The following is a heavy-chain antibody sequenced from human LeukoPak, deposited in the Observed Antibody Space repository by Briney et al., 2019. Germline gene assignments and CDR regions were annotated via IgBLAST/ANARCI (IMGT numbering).Heavy chain of an antibody. CDR1: GFTFDDYA. V-gene: IGHV3-9*01. CDR2: ISWNSGSI. D-gene: IGHD4-17*01. CDR3: AKETVTKSFY. Sequence: GRSLRLSCAASGFTFDDYAMHWVRQAPGKGLEWVSGISWNSGSIGYADSVKGRFTISRDNAKNSLYLQMNSLRAEDTALYYCAKETVTKSFYWGQGTLVTVSS. J-gene: IGHJ4*02.